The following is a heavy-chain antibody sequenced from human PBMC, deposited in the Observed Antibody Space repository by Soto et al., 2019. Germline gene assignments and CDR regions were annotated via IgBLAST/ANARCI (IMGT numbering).Heavy chain of an antibody. D-gene: IGHD1-1*01. CDR3: VRDGTKTLRDWFDP. CDR2: IYATGTT. Sequence: SETLSLTCTVSGASIIGFYCICIRNSSCKGLEWIGRIYATGTTDYNPSLKSRVMMSVDTSKKQFSLKLRSVTAADTAVYYCVRDGTKTLRDWFDPWGQGISVTVSS. CDR1: GASIIGFY. J-gene: IGHJ5*02. V-gene: IGHV4-4*07.